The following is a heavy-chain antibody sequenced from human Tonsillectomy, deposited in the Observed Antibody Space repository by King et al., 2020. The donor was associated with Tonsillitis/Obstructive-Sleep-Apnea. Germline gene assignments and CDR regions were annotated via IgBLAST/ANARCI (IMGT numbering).Heavy chain of an antibody. CDR3: ARGHANSGYDKSKYGMDV. CDR1: GGSISSGGYY. V-gene: IGHV4-31*03. D-gene: IGHD5-12*01. Sequence: VQLQESGPGLVKPSQTLALTCSVSGGSISSGGYYWSWIRQHPGKGLEWIGYIYYSGSTYYIPSLKSRVTISVDTSKNQFSLKLSSVTAADTAVYYCARGHANSGYDKSKYGMDVWGQGTTATVAS. J-gene: IGHJ6*02. CDR2: IYYSGST.